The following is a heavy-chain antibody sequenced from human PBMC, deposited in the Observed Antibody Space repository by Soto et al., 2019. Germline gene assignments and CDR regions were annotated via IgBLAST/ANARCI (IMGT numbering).Heavy chain of an antibody. CDR3: VRGKVNFDF. CDR2: IYQSGNT. V-gene: IGHV4-38-2*02. Sequence: WETLSLTCIVSNYSISSGYHWGWIRQPPGKGLEGIGTIYQSGNTYQNPSLKSRVILSIDTSKNQFSLNLRNVTAADTAVYYCVRGKVNFDFWGKGILVTVSS. J-gene: IGHJ4*02. CDR1: NYSISSGYH.